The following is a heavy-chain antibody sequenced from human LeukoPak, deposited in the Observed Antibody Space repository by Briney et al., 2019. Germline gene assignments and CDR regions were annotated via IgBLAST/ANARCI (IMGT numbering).Heavy chain of an antibody. J-gene: IGHJ4*02. CDR1: GFTFSCCW. V-gene: IGHV3-7*01. Sequence: PGGPLTLSCSASGFTFSCCWMRWVRQTPGKGVECVASIKQDVREKFYANSVKGRFTISRDNAKNSLYLQANSLRAEDTAVYYCARVPGVTRYFDSLVQGILVTV. CDR3: ARVPGVTRYFDS. CDR2: IKQDVREK. D-gene: IGHD4-23*01.